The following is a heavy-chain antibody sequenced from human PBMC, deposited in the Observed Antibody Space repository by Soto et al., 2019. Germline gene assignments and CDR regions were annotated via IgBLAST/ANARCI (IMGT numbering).Heavy chain of an antibody. CDR2: INHSGGT. J-gene: IGHJ5*02. D-gene: IGHD2-15*01. CDR3: ARVLARYCSGGSCLDP. Sequence: QVQLQQWGAGLLKPSETLSLTCAVYGGSFSGYYWSWIRQPPGKGLEWIGEINHSGGTNYNPSLKSRVTISVDTSKNQFSLKLSSVTAADTAVYYCARVLARYCSGGSCLDPWGQGTLVTVSS. V-gene: IGHV4-34*01. CDR1: GGSFSGYY.